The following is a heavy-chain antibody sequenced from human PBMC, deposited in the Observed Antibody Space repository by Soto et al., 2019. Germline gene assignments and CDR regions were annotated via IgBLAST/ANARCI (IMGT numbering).Heavy chain of an antibody. D-gene: IGHD6-13*01. Sequence: GGSLRLSCAASGFTFSSYGMHWVRQAPGKGLEWVAVISYDGSNKYYADSVKGRLTISRDNSKNTLYLQMNSLRAEDTAVYYCAKDSSSSWWGDYYYGMDVWGQGTTVTVSS. CDR2: ISYDGSNK. CDR3: AKDSSSSWWGDYYYGMDV. J-gene: IGHJ6*02. V-gene: IGHV3-30*18. CDR1: GFTFSSYG.